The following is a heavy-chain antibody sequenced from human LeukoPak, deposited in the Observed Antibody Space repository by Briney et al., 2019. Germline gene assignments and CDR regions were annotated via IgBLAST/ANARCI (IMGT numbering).Heavy chain of an antibody. Sequence: TSETLSLTCTVSGGSISSYYWSWIRQPPGKGLEWIGYIYYSGSTNYNPSLKSRVTISVDTSKNQFSLKLSSVTAADTAVYYCARDLPSSGWYRPYYYHGMDVWGQGTTVTVSS. J-gene: IGHJ6*02. CDR2: IYYSGST. D-gene: IGHD6-19*01. CDR3: ARDLPSSGWYRPYYYHGMDV. CDR1: GGSISSYY. V-gene: IGHV4-59*01.